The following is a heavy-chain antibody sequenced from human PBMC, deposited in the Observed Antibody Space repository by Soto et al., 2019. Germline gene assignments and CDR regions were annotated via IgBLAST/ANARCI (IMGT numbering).Heavy chain of an antibody. Sequence: QVQLVESGGGVVQPGRSLRLSCAASGFTFSSYAMHWVRQAPGKGLEWVAVISYDGSNKYYADSVKGRFTISRDNSKNTRYLQMNSLRAEDTAVYYCARGGRIAASGVDVWGQGTTVTVSS. J-gene: IGHJ6*02. CDR3: ARGGRIAASGVDV. D-gene: IGHD6-25*01. V-gene: IGHV3-30-3*01. CDR2: ISYDGSNK. CDR1: GFTFSSYA.